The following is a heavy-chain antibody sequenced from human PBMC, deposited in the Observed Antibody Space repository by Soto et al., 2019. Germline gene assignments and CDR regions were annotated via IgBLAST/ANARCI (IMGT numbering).Heavy chain of an antibody. CDR2: ISSSSSTI. D-gene: IGHD4-17*01. CDR1: GFTFSSYS. Sequence: EVQLVESGGGLVQPGGSLRLSCAASGFTFSSYSMNWVRQAPGKGLAWGSYISSSSSTIYYADSVKGRFTISRDNAKNSLYLQRNSLRAEDTAVYYCAREGGDLNWFDPWGQGTLVTVSS. J-gene: IGHJ5*02. V-gene: IGHV3-48*01. CDR3: AREGGDLNWFDP.